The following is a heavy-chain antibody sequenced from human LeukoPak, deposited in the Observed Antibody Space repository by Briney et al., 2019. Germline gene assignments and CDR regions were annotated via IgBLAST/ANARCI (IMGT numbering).Heavy chain of an antibody. V-gene: IGHV3-11*01. CDR3: ARGMEGDYGSGTFFDH. CDR1: EFVFSDYY. CDR2: ISDSGSTI. D-gene: IGHD3-10*01. J-gene: IGHJ4*02. Sequence: GGSLRLSCAASEFVFSDYYMGWIRQAPGKGLEWVSYISDSGSTIYYADSVKGRFTISRDNVKNSLYLQMNGLRAEDTAVYYCARGMEGDYGSGTFFDHWGQGAPVTVSS.